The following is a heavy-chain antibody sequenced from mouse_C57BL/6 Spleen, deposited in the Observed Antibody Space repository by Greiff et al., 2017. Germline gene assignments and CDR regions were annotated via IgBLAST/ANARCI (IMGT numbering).Heavy chain of an antibody. CDR2: ISSGGSYT. CDR1: GFTFSSYG. Sequence: EVQVVESGGDLVKPGGSLKLSCAASGFTFSSYGMSWVRQTPDKRLEWVATISSGGSYTYYPDSVKGRFTISRDNAKNTLYLQMSSLKSEDTAMYYCARLNWDVGYFDVWGTGTTVTVSS. V-gene: IGHV5-6*01. J-gene: IGHJ1*03. D-gene: IGHD4-1*01. CDR3: ARLNWDVGYFDV.